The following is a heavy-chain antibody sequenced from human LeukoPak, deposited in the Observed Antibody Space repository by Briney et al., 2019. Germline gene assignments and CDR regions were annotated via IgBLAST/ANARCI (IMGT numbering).Heavy chain of an antibody. CDR2: ISSSSSYI. V-gene: IGHV3-21*01. CDR1: GFTFSNYA. CDR3: ARDLSYDSNFGY. J-gene: IGHJ4*02. D-gene: IGHD3-22*01. Sequence: PGGSLRLSCAASGFTFSNYAMNWVRQAPGKGLEWVSSISSSSSYIYYADSVKGRFTISRDNAKNSLYLQMNSLRAEDTAVYYCARDLSYDSNFGYWGQGTLVTVSS.